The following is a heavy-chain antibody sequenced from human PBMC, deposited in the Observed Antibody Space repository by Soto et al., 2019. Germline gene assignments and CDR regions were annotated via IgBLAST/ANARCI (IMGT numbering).Heavy chain of an antibody. CDR3: ARAGYSSSWYGSAYYYGMDV. CDR1: GFTFRSYA. Sequence: QVQLVESGGGVVQPGRSLRLSCAASGFTFRSYAMHWVRQAPGKGLEWVAVISYDGSNKYYADSVKGRFTISRDNSKNTLYLQMNSLRAEDTAVYYCARAGYSSSWYGSAYYYGMDVWGQGTTVTVSS. J-gene: IGHJ6*02. CDR2: ISYDGSNK. V-gene: IGHV3-30-3*01. D-gene: IGHD6-13*01.